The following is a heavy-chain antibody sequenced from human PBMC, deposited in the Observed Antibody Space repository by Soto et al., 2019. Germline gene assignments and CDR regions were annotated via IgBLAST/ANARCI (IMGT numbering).Heavy chain of an antibody. V-gene: IGHV1-18*01. D-gene: IGHD5-18*01. J-gene: IGHJ4*02. CDR1: GYTFTSYG. CDR3: ARVVGRWKQLWYMVASFDY. CDR2: ISAYNGNT. Sequence: PSVKVSCKASGYTFTSYGISWVRQAPGQGLEWMGWISAYNGNTNYAQKLQGRVTMTTDTSTSTAYMELRSLRSDDTAVYYCARVVGRWKQLWYMVASFDYWRQGTLVTVSS.